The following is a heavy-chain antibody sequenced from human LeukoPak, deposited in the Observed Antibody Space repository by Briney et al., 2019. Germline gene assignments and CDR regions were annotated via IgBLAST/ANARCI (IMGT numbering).Heavy chain of an antibody. D-gene: IGHD5-18*01. CDR3: TTSRGSRYGYRALELPPTPVD. Sequence: GGSLRLSCAASGFIFDDYGISWVRQIPGKGLEWVSGINWKGDDTAYVDSVRGRFTISRDNAKNSLYLQMNSLRDEDTAVYYCTTSRGSRYGYRALELPPTPVDWGQGTLVTVSS. J-gene: IGHJ4*02. V-gene: IGHV3-20*04. CDR1: GFIFDDYG. CDR2: INWKGDDT.